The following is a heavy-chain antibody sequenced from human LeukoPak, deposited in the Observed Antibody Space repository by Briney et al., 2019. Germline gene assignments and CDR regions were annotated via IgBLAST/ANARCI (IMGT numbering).Heavy chain of an antibody. J-gene: IGHJ6*02. D-gene: IGHD2-2*01. Sequence: EASVKVSCKVSGYTLTELSMHWVRQAPGKGLEWMGWGSGYNGYTKYEEKVQGRVTMTTDTSTSTAYMELRSLRSDDTAVYYCARVGGVQPHYYGMDVWGQGTTVTVSS. CDR1: GYTLTELS. CDR2: GSGYNGYT. V-gene: IGHV1-18*01. CDR3: ARVGGVQPHYYGMDV.